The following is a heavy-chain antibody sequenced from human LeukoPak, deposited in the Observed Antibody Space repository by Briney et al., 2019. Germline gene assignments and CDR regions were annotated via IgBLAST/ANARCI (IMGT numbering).Heavy chain of an antibody. D-gene: IGHD3-10*01. V-gene: IGHV3-7*01. J-gene: IGHJ4*02. Sequence: GGSLTLSCTASGFTFSSYWMTWVRQTPEKGLEWVANIMQDGGKKDYVASVKGRFTISRDNATNSLYLQMNSLRAEDTAVYYCARYYYASAFDYWGQGTLVTVSS. CDR2: IMQDGGKK. CDR1: GFTFSSYW. CDR3: ARYYYASAFDY.